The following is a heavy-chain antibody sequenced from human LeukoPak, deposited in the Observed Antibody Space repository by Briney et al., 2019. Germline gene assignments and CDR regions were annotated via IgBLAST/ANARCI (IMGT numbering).Heavy chain of an antibody. CDR2: INAGNGNT. CDR3: ARDRNYSGYEP. V-gene: IGHV1-3*01. D-gene: IGHD5-12*01. CDR1: GYTFTSYA. J-gene: IGHJ5*02. Sequence: ASVNVSCKASGYTFTSYAMHWVRQAPGQRLEWMGWINAGNGNTKYSQKFQGRVTITRDTSASTAYMELSSLRSEDTAVYYCARDRNYSGYEPWGQGTLVTVSS.